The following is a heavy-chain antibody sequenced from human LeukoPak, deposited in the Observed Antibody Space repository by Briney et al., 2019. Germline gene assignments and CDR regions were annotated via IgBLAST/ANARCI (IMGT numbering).Heavy chain of an antibody. Sequence: GGSLRLSCAASGFTFSSYSMNWVRQAPGRGLEWVSSISSSSSYIYYADSVKGRFTISRGNAKNSLYLQMNSLRAEDTAVYYCARARTGDDAFDIWGQGTMVTVSS. CDR3: ARARTGDDAFDI. V-gene: IGHV3-21*01. CDR1: GFTFSSYS. J-gene: IGHJ3*02. CDR2: ISSSSSYI. D-gene: IGHD7-27*01.